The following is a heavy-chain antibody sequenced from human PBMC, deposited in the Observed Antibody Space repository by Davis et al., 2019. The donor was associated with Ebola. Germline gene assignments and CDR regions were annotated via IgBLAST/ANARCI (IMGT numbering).Heavy chain of an antibody. CDR2: ISNDGSHK. Sequence: PGGSLRLSCTASGFTFRNYGMHWVRQAPGKGLEWVAVISNDGSHKYYADSVKGRFAISRDNSKNTLYLEMNSLRAKDTAVYYCTKPRSDTPIDFLVAYWGQGILVSVSS. V-gene: IGHV3-30*18. D-gene: IGHD3-3*01. J-gene: IGHJ4*02. CDR1: GFTFRNYG. CDR3: TKPRSDTPIDFLVAY.